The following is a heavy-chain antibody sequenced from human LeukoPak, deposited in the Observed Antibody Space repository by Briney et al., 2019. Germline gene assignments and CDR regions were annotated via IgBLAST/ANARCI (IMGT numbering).Heavy chain of an antibody. CDR2: ISSSSSTI. CDR3: AREPDYDAFDY. V-gene: IGHV3-48*01. CDR1: GFTFSSYS. J-gene: IGHJ4*02. Sequence: PGGSLRLSCAASGFTFSSYSMNWVRQAPGKGLEWVSYISSSSSTIYYADSVKGRFTISRDNAKNSLYLQMNSLRAEDTAVYYCAREPDYDAFDYWGQGTLVTVSS. D-gene: IGHD4-17*01.